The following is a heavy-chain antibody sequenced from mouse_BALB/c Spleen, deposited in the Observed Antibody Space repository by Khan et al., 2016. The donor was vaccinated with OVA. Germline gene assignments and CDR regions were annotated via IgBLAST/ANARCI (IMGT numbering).Heavy chain of an antibody. CDR3: ARLAYYYNSEGFAY. D-gene: IGHD1-1*01. V-gene: IGHV5-6*01. CDR2: ISTGGAYT. CDR1: GFTFSTYG. J-gene: IGHJ3*01. Sequence: EVQLVESGGDFVRPGGSLKLSCAASGFTFSTYGMSWVRQTPDKRLEWVATISTGGAYTYYPDSVKGRFTISRDNAKNTLYLQLSSLRSEDTDIYYCARLAYYYNSEGFAYWGQGTLVTVSA.